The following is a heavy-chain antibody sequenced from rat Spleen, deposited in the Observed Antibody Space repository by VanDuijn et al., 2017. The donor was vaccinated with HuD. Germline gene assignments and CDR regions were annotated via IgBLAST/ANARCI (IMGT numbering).Heavy chain of an antibody. CDR1: GFTFTNYD. CDR2: IFYDGSST. Sequence: EVQLVESGGGLVQPGRSMKLSCAASGFTFTNYDMAWVRQAPTKGLEWVATIFYDGSSTYYRDSVKGRFTISRDNAKSTLYLQVDSLRSEDTATYYCATSRFAYWGQGTLVTVSS. V-gene: IGHV5S10*01. CDR3: ATSRFAY. J-gene: IGHJ3*01.